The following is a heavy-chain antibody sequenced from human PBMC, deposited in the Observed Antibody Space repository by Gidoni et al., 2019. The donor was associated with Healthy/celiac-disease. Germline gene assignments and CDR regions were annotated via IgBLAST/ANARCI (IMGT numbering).Heavy chain of an antibody. V-gene: IGHV4-59*01. J-gene: IGHJ3*02. CDR3: ARVDDAFDI. CDR2: IYYSGST. Sequence: HVQLQESGPGLVKLSETLSLTCTVSGGSISSYYWSWIRQPPGKGLEWIGYIYYSGSTNYNPSLKDRVTISVDTSKNQFSLKLSSVTDADTAVYYCARVDDAFDIWGQGTMVTVSS. CDR1: GGSISSYY.